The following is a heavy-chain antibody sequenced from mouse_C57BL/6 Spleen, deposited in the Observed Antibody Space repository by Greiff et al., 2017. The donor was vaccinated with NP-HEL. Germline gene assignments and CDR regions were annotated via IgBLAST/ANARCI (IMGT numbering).Heavy chain of an antibody. V-gene: IGHV1-72*01. J-gene: IGHJ1*03. CDR2: IDPNSGGT. D-gene: IGHD1-1*01. CDR3: AYYDGSSYVLYWYFDV. CDR1: GYTFTSYW. Sequence: QVQLQQPGAELVKPGASVKLSCKASGYTFTSYWMHWVKQRPGRGLEWIGRIDPNSGGTKYNEKFKSKATLTVDKPSSTAYMQLSSLTSEDSAVYDCAYYDGSSYVLYWYFDVWGTGTTVTVSS.